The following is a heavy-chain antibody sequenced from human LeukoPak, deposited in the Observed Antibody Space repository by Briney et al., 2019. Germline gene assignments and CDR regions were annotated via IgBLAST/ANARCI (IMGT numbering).Heavy chain of an antibody. V-gene: IGHV4-34*01. CDR3: ASITMVRGVSDY. CDR2: INHSGST. CDR1: GGSFSGYY. D-gene: IGHD3-10*01. J-gene: IGHJ4*02. Sequence: SETLSLTCAVYGGSFSGYYWSWIRQPPGKGLEWIGEINHSGSTNYNPSLKSRVTISVDTSKNQFSLKLRSVTAADTAVYYCASITMVRGVSDYWGQGTLVTVSS.